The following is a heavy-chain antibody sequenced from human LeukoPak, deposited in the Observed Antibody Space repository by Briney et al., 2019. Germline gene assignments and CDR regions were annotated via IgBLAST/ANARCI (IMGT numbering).Heavy chain of an antibody. V-gene: IGHV4-59*01. Sequence: SETLSLTCTVSGGSFSSNYWSWIRQPPGKGLEWIGYIYYSGSTNYSPSLKSRVTISVDTSKKQFSLKLSSATAAATAVYYCARERIDGSGSYSQFDYWGQGTLVTVSS. CDR2: IYYSGST. D-gene: IGHD3-10*01. J-gene: IGHJ4*02. CDR3: ARERIDGSGSYSQFDY. CDR1: GGSFSSNY.